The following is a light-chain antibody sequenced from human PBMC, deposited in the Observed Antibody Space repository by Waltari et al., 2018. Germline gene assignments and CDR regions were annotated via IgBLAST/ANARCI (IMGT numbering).Light chain of an antibody. J-gene: IGKJ2*01. Sequence: VLTQSPGPLSLSPGERATLSCRNRQNDNSFLAWYQQKRGQAPRLLNYDSSKRATGIPDRISGSGSGTYFTLTISSLEPEDFAIYYCQQRGNLPETFGRGTRVEMK. V-gene: IGKV3-11*01. CDR3: QQRGNLPET. CDR2: DSS. CDR1: QNDNSF.